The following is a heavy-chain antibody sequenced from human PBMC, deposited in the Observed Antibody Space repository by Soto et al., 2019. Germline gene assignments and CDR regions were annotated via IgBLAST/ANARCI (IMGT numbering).Heavy chain of an antibody. J-gene: IGHJ4*02. D-gene: IGHD2-15*01. V-gene: IGHV3-23*01. Sequence: GGSLRLSCAASGFTFSSYAMSWVRQAPGKGLEWVSAISGSGGSTYYADSVKGRFTISRDNSKNTLYLQMNSLRAEDTAVYYCAKDIANGSGGSFYDDYFDYRGQGTLVHVSS. CDR3: AKDIANGSGGSFYDDYFDY. CDR2: ISGSGGST. CDR1: GFTFSSYA.